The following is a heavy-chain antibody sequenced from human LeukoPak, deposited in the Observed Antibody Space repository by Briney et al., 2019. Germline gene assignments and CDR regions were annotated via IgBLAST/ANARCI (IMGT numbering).Heavy chain of an antibody. D-gene: IGHD4-17*01. CDR2: ISYDGSNN. CDR3: ARDCPNTVTRDGTASWTLDY. J-gene: IGHJ4*02. Sequence: PGGSLRLSCAASGFTFDDYAMHWVRQAPGKGLEWVAFISYDGSNNYYADSVKGRFTISRDNSKNLLYLQMDSLRAEDTAVYYCARDCPNTVTRDGTASWTLDYWGQGALVTVSS. V-gene: IGHV3-30-3*01. CDR1: GFTFDDYA.